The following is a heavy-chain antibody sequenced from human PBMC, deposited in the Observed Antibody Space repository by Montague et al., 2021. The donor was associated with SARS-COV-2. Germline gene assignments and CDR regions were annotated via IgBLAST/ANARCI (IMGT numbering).Heavy chain of an antibody. CDR3: ARGRQQLVFDY. Sequence: SETLSLTCTVSGGSISSSSYYWAWIRQPPGKGLEWIGYIYYSGSTNYNPSLKSRVTISVDTSKNQFSLKLSSVTAADTAVYYCARGRQQLVFDYWGQGTLVTVSS. J-gene: IGHJ4*02. D-gene: IGHD6-13*01. CDR1: GGSISSSSYY. V-gene: IGHV4-61*05. CDR2: IYYSGST.